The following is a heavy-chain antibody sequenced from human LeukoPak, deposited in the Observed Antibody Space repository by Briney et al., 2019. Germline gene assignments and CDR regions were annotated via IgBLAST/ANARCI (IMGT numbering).Heavy chain of an antibody. CDR2: INPNSGGT. Sequence: ASVKVSCKASGYTFSGHYIHWVRQAPGQGLEWMGWINPNSGGTNYAQKFQGRVTMTRDTSISTAYMELSRLRSDDTAVYYCARDFTYYYDSRAFGYWGQGTLVTVSS. CDR3: ARDFTYYYDSRAFGY. CDR1: GYTFSGHY. D-gene: IGHD3-22*01. V-gene: IGHV1-2*02. J-gene: IGHJ4*02.